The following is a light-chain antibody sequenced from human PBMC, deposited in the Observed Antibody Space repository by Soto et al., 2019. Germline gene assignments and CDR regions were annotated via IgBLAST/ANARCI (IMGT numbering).Light chain of an antibody. J-gene: IGKJ1*01. CDR1: QSVAGN. CDR2: GAS. V-gene: IGKV3-15*01. Sequence: DIVMTQSPATLSVSPGERATLYCRASQSVAGNLAWYQHKPGQAPRLLIYGASTGATGIPARFSGSGSGTEFTLTISSLQSGDFAVYYCQQYNSWPGPVGQGTKVDIK. CDR3: QQYNSWPGP.